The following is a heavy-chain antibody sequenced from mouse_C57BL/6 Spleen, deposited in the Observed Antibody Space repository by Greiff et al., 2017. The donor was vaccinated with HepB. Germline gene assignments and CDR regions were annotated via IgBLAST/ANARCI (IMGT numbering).Heavy chain of an antibody. D-gene: IGHD2-4*01. CDR2: ISSGSSTI. J-gene: IGHJ3*01. Sequence: EVQLVESGGGLVKPGGSLKLSCAASGFTFSDYGMHWVRQAPEKGLEWVAYISSGSSTIYYADTVKGRFTISRDNAKNTLFLQMTSLRSEDTAMYYCARDYDYDQFAYWGQGTLVTVSA. CDR3: ARDYDYDQFAY. CDR1: GFTFSDYG. V-gene: IGHV5-17*01.